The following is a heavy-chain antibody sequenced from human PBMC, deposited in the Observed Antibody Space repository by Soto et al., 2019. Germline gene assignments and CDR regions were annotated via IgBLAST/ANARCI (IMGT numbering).Heavy chain of an antibody. CDR2: ISAYNGNT. V-gene: IGHV1-18*01. CDR1: GYTFTSYG. J-gene: IGHJ4*02. CDR3: ARDGYYDSSGYRSDFDY. Sequence: QVQLVQSGAEVKKPGASVKVSCKASGYTFTSYGISWVRLAPGQGLEWMGWISAYNGNTNYAQKLQGRVTMTTDTSTSTAYMELRSLRSDDTAVYYCARDGYYDSSGYRSDFDYWGQGTLVTVSS. D-gene: IGHD3-22*01.